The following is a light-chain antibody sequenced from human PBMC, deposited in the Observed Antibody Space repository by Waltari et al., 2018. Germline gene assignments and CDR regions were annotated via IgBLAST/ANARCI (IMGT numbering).Light chain of an antibody. CDR3: QVWDGSADEAV. Sequence: YVLTQPPSVSVAPGKAARISCGGSNIESKGVHWYQVNPGQAPVLVILVESGLPARIPERFSGAKSGHTATLTVSRVEVGDEADYYCQVWDGSADEAVFGGGTKLTVL. V-gene: IGLV3-21*03. CDR2: VES. J-gene: IGLJ2*01. CDR1: NIESKG.